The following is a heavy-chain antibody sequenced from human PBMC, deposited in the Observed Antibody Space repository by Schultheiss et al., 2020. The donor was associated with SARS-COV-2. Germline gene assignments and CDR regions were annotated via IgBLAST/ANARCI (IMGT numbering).Heavy chain of an antibody. Sequence: SETLSLTCTVSGGSISSYYWSWIRKSPGKGLEWIGYIYNSGSTNYNPSLKSRVTISLDTSNNQLSLILSSVTAADTAVYYCARRAYCGDDCFPFDYWGQGTLVTVSS. V-gene: IGHV4-59*08. D-gene: IGHD2-21*01. CDR1: GGSISSYY. CDR2: IYNSGST. J-gene: IGHJ4*02. CDR3: ARRAYCGDDCFPFDY.